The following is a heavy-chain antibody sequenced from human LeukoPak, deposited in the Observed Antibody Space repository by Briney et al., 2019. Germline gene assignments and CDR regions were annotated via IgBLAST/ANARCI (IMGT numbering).Heavy chain of an antibody. CDR3: AREGNYYGMDV. D-gene: IGHD3-10*01. CDR1: EFTFRSYG. Sequence: PGRSLRLSCAASEFTFRSYGMHWVRQAPGKGLEWVAVMWNNGSNKYYVDSVKGRFTTSRDNSKNTLYLQMNSLRAEDTAVYYCAREGNYYGMDVWGQGTTVTVSS. J-gene: IGHJ6*02. V-gene: IGHV3-33*01. CDR2: MWNNGSNK.